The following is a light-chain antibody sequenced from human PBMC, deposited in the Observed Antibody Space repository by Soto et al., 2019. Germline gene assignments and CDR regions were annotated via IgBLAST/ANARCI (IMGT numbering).Light chain of an antibody. J-gene: IGKJ2*01. V-gene: IGKV4-1*01. CDR3: QQYFSTPPYT. CDR2: WAS. CDR1: QNILYSSNNKNY. Sequence: DIVMTQSPDSLAVSLGERATINCKSSQNILYSSNNKNYLSWYQQKPGQPPKLLISWASTRESWVPDRFTGSGSGTDFTLTISTLQAEDVAVYYCQQYFSTPPYTFGQGTKLEIK.